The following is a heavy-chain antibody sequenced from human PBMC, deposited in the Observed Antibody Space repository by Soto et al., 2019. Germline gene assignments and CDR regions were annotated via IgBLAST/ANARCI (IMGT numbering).Heavy chain of an antibody. CDR1: GYTFTSYG. CDR2: ISAYNGNT. CDR3: ARVRITMVRGVCTWFDP. V-gene: IGHV1-18*01. J-gene: IGHJ5*02. D-gene: IGHD3-10*01. Sequence: QVQLVQSGAEVKKPGASVKVSCKASGYTFTSYGISWVRQAPGQGLEWMGWISAYNGNTNYAQKLQGRDTMTTDTSTSTAYMELRSLRSDDTAVYYCARVRITMVRGVCTWFDPWGQGTLVTVSS.